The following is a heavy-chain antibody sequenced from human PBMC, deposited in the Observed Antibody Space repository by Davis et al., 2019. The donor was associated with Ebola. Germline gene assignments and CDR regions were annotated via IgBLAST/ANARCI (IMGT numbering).Heavy chain of an antibody. Sequence: PGGSLRLSCAASGFTFKTYAMSWVRQAPGKGLEWVSGFGPTGTTKYYADSVKGRFTISRDNSKNTLYLQMNSLRAEDTAVYYCAKGQSGSYFFDSWGQGTLVTVSP. CDR3: AKGQSGSYFFDS. D-gene: IGHD1-26*01. CDR1: GFTFKTYA. J-gene: IGHJ4*02. CDR2: FGPTGTTK. V-gene: IGHV3-23*01.